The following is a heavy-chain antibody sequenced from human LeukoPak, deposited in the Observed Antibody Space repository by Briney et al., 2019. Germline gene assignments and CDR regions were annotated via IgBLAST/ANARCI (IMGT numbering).Heavy chain of an antibody. Sequence: GGSLRLSCTASGFTFSNYNMNWVRQAPGKGLGWVSSISRSSIYTYYEASVKGRLTISRDNAKNSLYLQMNSLRAEDTAVYYCARGRYDSSGYYSIFDYWGQGTLVTVSS. CDR2: ISRSSIYT. J-gene: IGHJ4*02. D-gene: IGHD3-22*01. CDR1: GFTFSNYN. V-gene: IGHV3-21*06. CDR3: ARGRYDSSGYYSIFDY.